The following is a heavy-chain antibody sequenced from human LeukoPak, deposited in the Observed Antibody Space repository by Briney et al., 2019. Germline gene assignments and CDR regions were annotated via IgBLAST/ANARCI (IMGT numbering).Heavy chain of an antibody. CDR3: AREVQLERNYYGSGSYSDY. J-gene: IGHJ4*02. Sequence: ASVKVSCKASGYTFTSYAMNWVRQAPRQGLEWMGWINTNTGNPTYAQGFTGRFVFSLDTSVSTAYLQISSLKAEDTAVYYCAREVQLERNYYGSGSYSDYWGQGILVTVSS. CDR1: GYTFTSYA. D-gene: IGHD3-10*01. CDR2: INTNTGNP. V-gene: IGHV7-4-1*02.